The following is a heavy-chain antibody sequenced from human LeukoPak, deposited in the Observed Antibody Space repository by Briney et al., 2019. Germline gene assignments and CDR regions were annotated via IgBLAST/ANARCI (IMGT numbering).Heavy chain of an antibody. CDR3: ARGPVVVAATPGSTYFDY. V-gene: IGHV1-2*02. Sequence: ASVKVCFKSSGYTFTVYYMHWVRQAPGQGLELMGLINPNSGGTNYAQKFQGRVTMTRDTSISTAYMELSRLRSDDTAVYYCARGPVVVAATPGSTYFDYWGQGTLVTVSS. D-gene: IGHD2-15*01. J-gene: IGHJ4*02. CDR1: GYTFTVYY. CDR2: INPNSGGT.